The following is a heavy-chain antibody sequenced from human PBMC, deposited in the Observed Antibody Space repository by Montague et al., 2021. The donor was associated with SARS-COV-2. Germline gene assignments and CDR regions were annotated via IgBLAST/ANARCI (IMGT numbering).Heavy chain of an antibody. V-gene: IGHV4-59*01. CDR3: ARARNTCFIANCVNYFDV. CDR2: VHYTGST. CDR1: GGSMSGYY. Sequence: SETLSLTCDVSGGSMSGYYWTWIRQSPGKGLEWIGCVHYTGSTKYNPSLKTRVSLSLDTPKNHFSLHLSSVTAADTAIYFCARARNTCFIANCVNYFDVWGLGALVTVSS. J-gene: IGHJ4*02. D-gene: IGHD1-1*01.